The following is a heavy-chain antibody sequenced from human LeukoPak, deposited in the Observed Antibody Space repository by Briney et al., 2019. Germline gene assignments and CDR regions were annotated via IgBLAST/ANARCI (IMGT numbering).Heavy chain of an antibody. D-gene: IGHD2-15*01. Sequence: PGGSLRLSCAASGFTFSSYSMNWVRQAPGKGLEWVSSISSSSSYIYYADSVKGRFTISRDNAKNSLYLQMNSLRAEDTAVYYCAKSPRGYCSGGSCYYLDYWGQGTLVTVSS. J-gene: IGHJ4*02. CDR1: GFTFSSYS. V-gene: IGHV3-21*01. CDR2: ISSSSSYI. CDR3: AKSPRGYCSGGSCYYLDY.